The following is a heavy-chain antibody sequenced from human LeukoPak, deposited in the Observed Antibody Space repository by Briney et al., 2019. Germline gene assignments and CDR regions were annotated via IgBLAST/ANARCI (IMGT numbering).Heavy chain of an antibody. CDR1: GXXFSSYA. CDR3: AKGAGGVAGQDY. Sequence: SLRLSXXXSGXXFSSYAMSWVRQAPGKGLGWVSTISGSGGSTFYADSVKGRFTISRDNSKNTLYLQMNSLRAEDTAVYYCAKGAGGVAGQDYWGQGTLVTVSS. V-gene: IGHV3-23*01. D-gene: IGHD6-19*01. J-gene: IGHJ4*02. CDR2: ISGSGGST.